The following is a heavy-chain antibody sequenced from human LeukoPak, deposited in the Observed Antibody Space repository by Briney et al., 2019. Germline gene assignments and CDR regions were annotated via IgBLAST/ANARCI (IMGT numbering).Heavy chain of an antibody. CDR2: INRSGTT. D-gene: IGHD1-26*01. CDR1: GGSFSGYV. CDR3: ATSNSGSYRYRMDV. Sequence: SETLSLTCAVYGGSFSGYVWIWIRRPPGKGPEWIGEINRSGTTNSNPSLESRVTISVDTSKKQLSLKLTSVTAADTAVYYCATSNSGSYRYRMDVWGQGTTVTVSS. V-gene: IGHV4-34*01. J-gene: IGHJ6*02.